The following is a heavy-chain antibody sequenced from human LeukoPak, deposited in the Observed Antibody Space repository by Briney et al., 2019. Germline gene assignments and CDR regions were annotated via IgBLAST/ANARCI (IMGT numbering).Heavy chain of an antibody. J-gene: IGHJ2*01. Sequence: KSSETLSLTCTVSGYSISSGYYWGWIRQPPGKGLEWIGSISHSGSPYYNPSLKSRVTISVHTSKNQFSLKLSSVTAADTAVYYCARDPVVPATSMQFDWYFDLWGRGTLVTVSS. CDR1: GYSISSGYY. V-gene: IGHV4-38-2*02. CDR3: ARDPVVPATSMQFDWYFDL. D-gene: IGHD2-21*02. CDR2: ISHSGSP.